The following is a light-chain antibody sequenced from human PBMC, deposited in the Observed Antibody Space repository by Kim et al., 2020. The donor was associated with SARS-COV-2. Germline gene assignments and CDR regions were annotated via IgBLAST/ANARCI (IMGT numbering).Light chain of an antibody. Sequence: GERATRSCRASQSATSRYFASYQHKPGQAPRLLIYGATSRATGIPDRFSGSESGTDFTLTTSRLEPEDFAVYYCQQYVSTPPLYAFGQGTKLEI. J-gene: IGKJ2*01. CDR2: GAT. CDR1: QSATSRY. CDR3: QQYVSTPPLYA. V-gene: IGKV3-20*01.